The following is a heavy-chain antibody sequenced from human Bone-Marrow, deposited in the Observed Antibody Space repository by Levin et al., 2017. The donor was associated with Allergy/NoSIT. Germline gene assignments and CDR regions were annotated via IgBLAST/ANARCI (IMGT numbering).Heavy chain of an antibody. CDR2: IKEDGSEK. J-gene: IGHJ6*02. Sequence: PGGSLRLSCAASGFMLSPYWMSWVRQAPGMGLEWVANIKEDGSEKYYVDSVKGRFTISRDNAKKSLFLQMNSLRAEDTDVYYCVRDDGKGAMGNFDYGRDGWGQGTTVTVSS. V-gene: IGHV3-7*01. D-gene: IGHD5-18*01. CDR1: GFMLSPYW. CDR3: VRDDGKGAMGNFDYGRDG.